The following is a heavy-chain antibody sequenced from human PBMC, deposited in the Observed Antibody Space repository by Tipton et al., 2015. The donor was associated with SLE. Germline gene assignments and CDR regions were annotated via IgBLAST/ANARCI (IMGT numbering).Heavy chain of an antibody. CDR2: IYYSGNT. CDR3: ATRPPRGGRGDEYFDY. Sequence: TLSLTCTVSGGSISSGSHYWGWIRQPPGKGLEWIGNIYYSGNTYYNPSLKSRASISVDTSRNQVSLKLNSVTAADTAVYYCATRPPRGGRGDEYFDYWGPGTLVTVSS. V-gene: IGHV4-39*07. J-gene: IGHJ4*02. D-gene: IGHD3-16*01. CDR1: GGSISSGSHY.